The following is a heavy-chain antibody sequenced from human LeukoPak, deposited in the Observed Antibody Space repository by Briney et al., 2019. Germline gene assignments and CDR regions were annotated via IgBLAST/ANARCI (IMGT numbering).Heavy chain of an antibody. Sequence: ASVKVSCKGSGYTFTSYDINWIRQAPGQGLEWMGWVVPNSGGTKYAQKFQGRVTMTRDSSINTAYMELSRLTSDDTAMYYCATSIAAPLDYWGQGTPVTVSS. CDR2: VVPNSGGT. CDR1: GYTFTSYD. CDR3: ATSIAAPLDY. J-gene: IGHJ4*02. D-gene: IGHD6-6*01. V-gene: IGHV1-2*02.